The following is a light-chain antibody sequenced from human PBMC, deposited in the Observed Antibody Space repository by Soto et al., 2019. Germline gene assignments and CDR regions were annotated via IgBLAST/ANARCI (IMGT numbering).Light chain of an antibody. CDR1: SSDVGGYNY. J-gene: IGLJ1*01. V-gene: IGLV2-14*01. Sequence: QSVLTQPASVSGSPGQSITISCTGTSSDVGGYNYVSWYQQHPGKAPKLMIYEVSNRPSGVSDRFSGSKSGYRASLTISGLQAEDEADYYCSSHTTTGTLQVFGTGTQLTVL. CDR2: EVS. CDR3: SSHTTTGTLQV.